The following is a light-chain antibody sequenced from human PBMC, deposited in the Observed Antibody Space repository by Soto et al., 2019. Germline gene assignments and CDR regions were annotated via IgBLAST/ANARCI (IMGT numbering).Light chain of an antibody. CDR2: KAS. CDR3: QHYNSYSEA. V-gene: IGKV1-5*03. J-gene: IGKJ1*01. CDR1: QSISSW. Sequence: DIQMTQSPSTLSSSVGDRFTITFLVSQSISSWLAWYQQKPGKAPKLLIYKASTLKSGVPSRFSGSGSGTEFTLTISSLQPDDFATYYCQHYNSYSEAFGQGTKVDI.